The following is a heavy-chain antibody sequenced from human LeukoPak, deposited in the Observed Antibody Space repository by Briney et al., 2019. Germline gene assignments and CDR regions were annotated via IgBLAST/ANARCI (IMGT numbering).Heavy chain of an antibody. J-gene: IGHJ6*02. CDR1: GFTFSSYA. V-gene: IGHV3-30-3*01. CDR3: AKATIFGVVAYGMDV. Sequence: GGSLRLSCAASGFTFSSYAMHWVRQAPGKGLEWVAVISYDGSNKYYADSVKGRFTISRDNSKNTLYLQMNSLRAEDTAVYYCAKATIFGVVAYGMDVWGQGTTVTVSS. CDR2: ISYDGSNK. D-gene: IGHD3-3*01.